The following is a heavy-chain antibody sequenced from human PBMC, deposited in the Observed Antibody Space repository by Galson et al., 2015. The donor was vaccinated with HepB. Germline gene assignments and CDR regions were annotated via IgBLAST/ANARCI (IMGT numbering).Heavy chain of an antibody. Sequence: SLRLSCAASGFTFDGYAMHWVRQAPGKGLEWVSGISWSGVIIDYADSVKGRFTISRDNAKNSLYLQMNSLRPEDTAFYYCAKGSEPVAGTDYWSQGTLVTVSS. V-gene: IGHV3-9*01. CDR1: GFTFDGYA. D-gene: IGHD6-19*01. CDR2: ISWSGVII. J-gene: IGHJ4*02. CDR3: AKGSEPVAGTDY.